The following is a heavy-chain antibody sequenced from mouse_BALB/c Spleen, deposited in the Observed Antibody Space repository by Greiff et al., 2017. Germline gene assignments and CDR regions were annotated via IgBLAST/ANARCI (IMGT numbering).Heavy chain of an antibody. J-gene: IGHJ2*01. V-gene: IGHV1-5*01. CDR1: GYSFTSYW. CDR3: TRTLYGPLDY. Sequence: EVQLQQSGTVLARPGASVKMSCKASGYSFTSYWMHWVKQRPGQGLEWIGAIYPGNSDTSYNQKFKGKAKLTAVTSDSTAYMELSSLTNEDSAVYYCTRTLYGPLDYWGQGTTLTVSS. D-gene: IGHD2-10*02. CDR2: IYPGNSDT.